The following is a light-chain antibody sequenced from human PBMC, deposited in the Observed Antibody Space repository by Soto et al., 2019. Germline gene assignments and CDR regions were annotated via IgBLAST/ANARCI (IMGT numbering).Light chain of an antibody. J-gene: IGLJ2*01. V-gene: IGLV3-21*04. CDR3: QVWDGDSDHVV. CDR1: NIESKS. CDR2: YDS. Sequence: SYELTQPPSVSVAPGKTARFTFGANNIESKSVHWYQQKPGQAPVLVIYYDSDRPSGIPERFSGSNSGDTATLTISRVEAGDEADYFCQVWDGDSDHVVFGGGTKVTVL.